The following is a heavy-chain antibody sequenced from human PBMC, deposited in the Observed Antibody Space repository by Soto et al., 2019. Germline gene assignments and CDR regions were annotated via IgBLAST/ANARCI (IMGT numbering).Heavy chain of an antibody. CDR1: GGSVSSYY. J-gene: IGHJ4*02. CDR2: IYYSGST. V-gene: IGHV4-59*02. CDR3: ASGFTWTYFDY. Sequence: PSETLSLTCTVSGGSVSSYYWSWIRQPPGKGLGWIGYIYYSGSTNYNPSLKSRVTISVDTSKNQFSLKLSSVTAADTAVYYCASGFTWTYFDYWGQGTLVTVSS. D-gene: IGHD3-16*01.